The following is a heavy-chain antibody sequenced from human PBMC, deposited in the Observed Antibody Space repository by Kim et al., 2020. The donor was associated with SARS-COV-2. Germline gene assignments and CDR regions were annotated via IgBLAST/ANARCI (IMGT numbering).Heavy chain of an antibody. CDR2: IYPGDSDT. V-gene: IGHV5-51*01. Sequence: GESLKISCKGSGYSFTSYWIGWVRQMPGKGLEWMGIIYPGDSDTRYSPSFQGQVTISADKSISTAYLQWSSLKASDTAMYYCARLFKHWANCSGGSCPQNYYYYGMDVWGQGTTVTVSS. J-gene: IGHJ6*02. CDR1: GYSFTSYW. D-gene: IGHD2-15*01. CDR3: ARLFKHWANCSGGSCPQNYYYYGMDV.